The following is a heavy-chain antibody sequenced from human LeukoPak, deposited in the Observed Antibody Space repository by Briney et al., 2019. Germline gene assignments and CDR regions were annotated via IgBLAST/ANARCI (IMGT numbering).Heavy chain of an antibody. CDR2: ISRSDGTT. J-gene: IGHJ4*02. CDR3: AKDSSSSWFGGDSK. V-gene: IGHV3-23*01. CDR1: GFTFSSYA. Sequence: GGSLRLSCAGSGFTFSSYAMTWVRQAPGTGLEWVSSISRSDGTTYYADSVKGRFTISRDNSKNTLYLQMNSLRAEDTAVYFCAKDSSSSWFGGDSKWGQGTLVTVSS. D-gene: IGHD6-13*01.